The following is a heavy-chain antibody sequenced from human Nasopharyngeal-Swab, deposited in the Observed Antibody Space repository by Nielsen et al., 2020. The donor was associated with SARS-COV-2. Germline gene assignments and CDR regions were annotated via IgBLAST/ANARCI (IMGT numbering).Heavy chain of an antibody. CDR3: ARDATGYAYIDY. D-gene: IGHD3-9*01. CDR2: ISDSGTT. J-gene: IGHJ4*02. V-gene: IGHV4-30-4*01. CDR1: GGSMNSGGHF. Sequence: SETLSLTCTVSGGSMNSGGHFWSWMRQPPGKGLEWIGYISDSGTTYYTQSLQSRLSILLDKSKTQFSLRLSAVTAADTAVYYCARDATGYAYIDYWGQGILVTVSS.